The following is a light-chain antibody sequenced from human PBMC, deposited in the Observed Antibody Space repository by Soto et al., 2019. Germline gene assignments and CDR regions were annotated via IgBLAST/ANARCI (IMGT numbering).Light chain of an antibody. CDR2: RNN. CDR1: SSNIGSNY. J-gene: IGLJ2*01. CDR3: AAWDDSLNGHVV. V-gene: IGLV1-47*01. Sequence: QSVLTQPPSASGTPGQRGTISCSGSSSNIGSNYVYWYQQLPGMAPKLLIYRNNQRPSGVPDRFSGSKSGTSASLAISGLQSEDEADYYCAAWDDSLNGHVVFGGGTKLTVL.